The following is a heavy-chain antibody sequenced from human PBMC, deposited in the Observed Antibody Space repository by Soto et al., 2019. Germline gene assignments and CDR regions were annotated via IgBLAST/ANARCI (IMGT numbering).Heavy chain of an antibody. Sequence: PGGSLRLSCAASGFTFSSYAMHWVRQAPGKGLEWVAVISYDGSNKYYADSVKGRFTISRDNSKNTLYLQMNSLRAEDTAVYYCARDYYYDSSGYYYFSWAIDYWGQGTLVTVSS. J-gene: IGHJ4*02. CDR3: ARDYYYDSSGYYYFSWAIDY. D-gene: IGHD3-22*01. CDR2: ISYDGSNK. CDR1: GFTFSSYA. V-gene: IGHV3-30-3*01.